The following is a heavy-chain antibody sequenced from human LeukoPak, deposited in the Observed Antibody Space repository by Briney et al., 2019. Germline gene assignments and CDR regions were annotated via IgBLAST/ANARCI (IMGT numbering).Heavy chain of an antibody. CDR2: IYYSGST. CDR1: GGSTSSYY. D-gene: IGHD3-9*01. CDR3: TRANPRSVYDILTGYYTVFDY. Sequence: SETLSLTCTVSGGSTSSYYWSWIRQPPGKGLEWIGYIYYSGSTNYNPSLKSRVTISVDTSKNQFSLKLSSVTAADTAVYYCTRANPRSVYDILTGYYTVFDYWGQGTLVTVSS. J-gene: IGHJ4*02. V-gene: IGHV4-59*01.